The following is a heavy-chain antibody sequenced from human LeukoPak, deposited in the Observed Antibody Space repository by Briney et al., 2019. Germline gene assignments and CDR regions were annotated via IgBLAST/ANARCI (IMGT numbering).Heavy chain of an antibody. CDR3: ARGYYYDSSGYYQIFDY. V-gene: IGHV4-4*02. Sequence: SETLSLTCAVSGGSISSSNWWSWVRQPPGKGLEWIGEIYHSGSTNYNPSLKSRVTISVDKSKNQFPLKLSSVTAADTAVYYCARGYYYDSSGYYQIFDYWGQGTLVTVSS. D-gene: IGHD3-22*01. J-gene: IGHJ4*02. CDR2: IYHSGST. CDR1: GGSISSSNW.